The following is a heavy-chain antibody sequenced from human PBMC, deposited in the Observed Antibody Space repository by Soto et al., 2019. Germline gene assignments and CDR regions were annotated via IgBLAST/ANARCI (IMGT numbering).Heavy chain of an antibody. D-gene: IGHD6-19*01. J-gene: IGHJ6*02. CDR1: GYSFTSYW. V-gene: IGHV5-51*01. CDR3: ARRVAVAGSLYYYGMDV. CDR2: IYPGDSDT. Sequence: PGESLKISCKGSGYSFTSYWIGWVRQMPGKGLEWMGIIYPGDSDTRYSPSFQGQVTISADKSISTAYLQWSSLKASDTAMYYCARRVAVAGSLYYYGMDVWGQGTTVTVS.